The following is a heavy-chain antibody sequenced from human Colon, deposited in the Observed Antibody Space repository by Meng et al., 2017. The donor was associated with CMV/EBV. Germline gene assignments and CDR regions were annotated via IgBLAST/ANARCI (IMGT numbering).Heavy chain of an antibody. D-gene: IGHD5-12*01. V-gene: IGHV1-8*01. CDR2: MNPNSGNT. Sequence: QVQLMQSGAEVKKPGGSMKVSCKASGYTFTGYNIHWVRQATGQGLEWMGWMNPNSGNTGYAQKFQGRVTMTRNTSISTAYMELSGLRSEDTAVYYCARENSGYDNRRGFDYWGQGTLVTVSS. CDR3: ARENSGYDNRRGFDY. J-gene: IGHJ4*02. CDR1: GYTFTGYN.